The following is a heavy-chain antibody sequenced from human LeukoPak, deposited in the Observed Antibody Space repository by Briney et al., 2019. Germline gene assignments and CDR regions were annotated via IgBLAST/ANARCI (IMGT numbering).Heavy chain of an antibody. V-gene: IGHV4-31*03. CDR3: ARDGPPQDRHIAAAAVDYYYMDV. Sequence: SQTLSLTCTVSGGSISSGGYYWSWIRQHPGKGLEWIGYIYYSGSTYYNPSLKSRVTISVDTSKNQFSLKLSSVTAADTAVYYCARDGPPQDRHIAAAAVDYYYMDVWGKGTTVTVSS. CDR2: IYYSGST. D-gene: IGHD6-13*01. J-gene: IGHJ6*03. CDR1: GGSISSGGYY.